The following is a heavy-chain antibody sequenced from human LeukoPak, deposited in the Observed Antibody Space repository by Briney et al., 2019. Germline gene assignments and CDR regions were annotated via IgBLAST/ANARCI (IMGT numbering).Heavy chain of an antibody. CDR2: IYTSGST. D-gene: IGHD6-6*01. CDR1: GGSISSYY. Sequence: PSETLSLTCTVSGGSISSYYWSWIRQPDGKGLEWIGRIYTSGSTNYNPSLKSRVTMSVDTSKNQFSLKLSSVTAADTAVYYCASSSSSGDFDYWGQGTLATVSS. CDR3: ASSSSSGDFDY. V-gene: IGHV4-4*07. J-gene: IGHJ4*02.